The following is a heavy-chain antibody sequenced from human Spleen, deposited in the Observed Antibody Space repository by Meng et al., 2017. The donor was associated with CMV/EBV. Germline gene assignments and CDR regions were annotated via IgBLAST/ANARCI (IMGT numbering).Heavy chain of an antibody. CDR1: GGSISSYY. J-gene: IGHJ5*02. Sequence: SETLSLTCTVSGGSISSYYWSWIRQPPGKGLEWIGYIYYRGNTNYNPSLRSRVTISVDTSKDQFSLELNSVTAADTAIYFCARDLKPGMAAAEFDTWGQGTLVTVSS. CDR3: ARDLKPGMAAAEFDT. CDR2: IYYRGNT. D-gene: IGHD6-13*01. V-gene: IGHV4-59*01.